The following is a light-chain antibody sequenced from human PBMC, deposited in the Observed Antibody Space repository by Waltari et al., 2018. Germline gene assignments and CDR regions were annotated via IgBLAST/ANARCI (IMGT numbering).Light chain of an antibody. J-gene: IGKJ2*01. CDR1: QNIITW. Sequence: DIQMTQSPSTLSVSVGDRVTITCRASQNIITWLAWCQQKPGKPPRLLVHTASILETGVPSRFSGSGSGTTFTLTINSLQPDDFATHYCQQYDDFPSTFGQGTKLEI. CDR2: TAS. CDR3: QQYDDFPST. V-gene: IGKV1-5*03.